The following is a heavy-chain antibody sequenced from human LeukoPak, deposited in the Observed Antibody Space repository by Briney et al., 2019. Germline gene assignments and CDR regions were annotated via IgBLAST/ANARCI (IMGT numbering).Heavy chain of an antibody. CDR1: GFTVSSNY. Sequence: RGSLRLSCAASGFTVSSNYMSWVRQAPGKGLEWVSVIYSGGSTYYADSVKGRFTISTDNSKNTLYLQMNSLRAEDTAVYYCARPVAVAGNDAFDIWGQGTMVTVSS. CDR2: IYSGGST. D-gene: IGHD6-19*01. V-gene: IGHV3-53*01. J-gene: IGHJ3*02. CDR3: ARPVAVAGNDAFDI.